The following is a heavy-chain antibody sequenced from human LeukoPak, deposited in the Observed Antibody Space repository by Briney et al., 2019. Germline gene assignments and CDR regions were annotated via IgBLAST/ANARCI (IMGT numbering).Heavy chain of an antibody. V-gene: IGHV3-23*01. CDR2: ISGAGGSS. J-gene: IGHJ4*02. CDR1: GFAFSSPS. Sequence: GGSLRLSCATSGFAFSSPSMSWVRQAPGKGLEWVSTISGAGGSSWYAESVKGRFTISRDNSMNSVSLQMSSLRVEDTAIYYCTKDDSSSWYDYFFDYWGQGTLVTVSS. D-gene: IGHD3-22*01. CDR3: TKDDSSSWYDYFFDY.